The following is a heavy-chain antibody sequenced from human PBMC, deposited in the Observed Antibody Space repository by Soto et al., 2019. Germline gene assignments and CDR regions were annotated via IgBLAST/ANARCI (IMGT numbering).Heavy chain of an antibody. CDR3: AKDKGPYGDLTNWFDP. CDR2: ISGSGRST. V-gene: IGHV3-23*01. CDR1: GFTFNSYA. J-gene: IGHJ5*02. D-gene: IGHD4-17*01. Sequence: EVQLLESGGGLVQPGGSLRLSCAASGFTFNSYAMSWVRQAPGKGLEWVSGISGSGRSTYYADSVKGRFTISRDNSKNTLFLQMNSLRAEDTAVFSCAKDKGPYGDLTNWFDPWGQGTLVTVSS.